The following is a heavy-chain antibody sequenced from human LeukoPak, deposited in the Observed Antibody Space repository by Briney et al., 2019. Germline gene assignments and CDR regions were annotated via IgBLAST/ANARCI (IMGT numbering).Heavy chain of an antibody. CDR1: GYTFTGYY. D-gene: IGHD1-26*01. CDR2: INPNSGGT. Sequence: APVNVSCKASGYTFTGYYMHWVRQAPGQGLEWMGWINPNSGGTNYAQKFQGRVTMTRDTSISTAYMELSRLRSDDTAVYYCAREELAAGRPFDYWGQGALVTVSS. CDR3: AREELAAGRPFDY. V-gene: IGHV1-2*02. J-gene: IGHJ4*02.